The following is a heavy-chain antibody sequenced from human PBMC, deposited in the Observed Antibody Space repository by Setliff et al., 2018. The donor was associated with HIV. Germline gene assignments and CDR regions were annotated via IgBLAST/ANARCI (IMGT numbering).Heavy chain of an antibody. CDR2: IIPILGIA. Sequence: ASVKVSCKASGGTFSSYAISWVRQAPGQGLEWMGGIIPILGIANYAQKFQGRVTITADKSTSTAYMELSSLRSEDTAVYYCARDAPNAYGEGKGDNWGQGTLVTVSS. V-gene: IGHV1-69*10. CDR1: GGTFSSYA. CDR3: ARDAPNAYGEGKGDN. J-gene: IGHJ4*02. D-gene: IGHD2-8*01.